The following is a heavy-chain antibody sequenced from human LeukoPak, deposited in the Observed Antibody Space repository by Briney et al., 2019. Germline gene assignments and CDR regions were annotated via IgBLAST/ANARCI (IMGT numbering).Heavy chain of an antibody. CDR2: IIPILGIA. CDR1: GGTFSSYA. Sequence: SVKVSCKASGGTFSSYAISWVRQAPGQGLEWMGRIIPILGIANYAQKFQGRVTMTRDMSTSTVYMELSSLRSEDTAVYYCARDRERVVVTAIDSYYFDYWGQGTLVTVSS. D-gene: IGHD2-21*02. CDR3: ARDRERVVVTAIDSYYFDY. J-gene: IGHJ4*02. V-gene: IGHV1-69*04.